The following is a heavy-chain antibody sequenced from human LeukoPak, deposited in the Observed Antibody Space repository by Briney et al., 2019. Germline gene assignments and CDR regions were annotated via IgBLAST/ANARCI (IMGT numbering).Heavy chain of an antibody. CDR3: ARTAEDIVVVPAARHYYYYYYMDV. J-gene: IGHJ6*03. D-gene: IGHD2-2*01. V-gene: IGHV4-34*01. CDR2: INHSGST. Sequence: PSETLSLTCAVYGRSFSGYYWSWIRQPPGKGLEWIGEINHSGSTNYNPSLKSRVTISVDTSKNQFSLKLSSVTAADTAVYYCARTAEDIVVVPAARHYYYYYYMDVWGKGTTVTVPS. CDR1: GRSFSGYY.